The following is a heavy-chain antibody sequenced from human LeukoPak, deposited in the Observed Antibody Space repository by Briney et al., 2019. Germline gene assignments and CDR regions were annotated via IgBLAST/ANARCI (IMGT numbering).Heavy chain of an antibody. V-gene: IGHV1-18*01. CDR1: GYTFTTYG. D-gene: IGHD6-13*01. J-gene: IGHJ4*02. CDR3: ARGGAIANDY. Sequence: ASVKVSCKASGYTFTTYGISWVRQAPGQRLEWMGWISAYTGNTNYTQNLQGRVTMTTDTSTSTAYMELRSLRSDDTAVYYCARGGAIANDYWGQGTLVTVSS. CDR2: ISAYTGNT.